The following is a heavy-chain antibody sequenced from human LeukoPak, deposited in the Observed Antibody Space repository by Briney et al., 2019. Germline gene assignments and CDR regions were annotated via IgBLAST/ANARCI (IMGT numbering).Heavy chain of an antibody. V-gene: IGHV4-34*01. J-gene: IGHJ4*02. CDR1: GGSFSGYY. CDR3: AYSSGSIDY. CDR2: INHSGST. Sequence: SETLSLTCAVYGGSFSGYYWSWIRQPPGKGLEWIGEINHSGSTYYNSSLKSRVTISLGTSKNQFSLKLSSVTAADTAVYYCAYSSGSIDYWGQGTLVTVSS. D-gene: IGHD6-25*01.